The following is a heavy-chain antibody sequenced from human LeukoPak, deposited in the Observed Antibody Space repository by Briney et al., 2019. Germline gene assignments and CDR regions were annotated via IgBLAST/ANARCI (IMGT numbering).Heavy chain of an antibody. CDR1: GYTFTNYD. J-gene: IGHJ4*02. CDR2: INAGNGHT. V-gene: IGHV1-3*01. D-gene: IGHD3-16*01. CDR3: ARVHSQQLIRGFDY. Sequence: ASVKVSCKASGYTFTNYDLHWVRQAPGQSLEWMGWINAGNGHTKYSQKFQGRVIITRDTPASTAYMDLSGLRPEDTAVYYCARVHSQQLIRGFDYWGPGTRVTVSS.